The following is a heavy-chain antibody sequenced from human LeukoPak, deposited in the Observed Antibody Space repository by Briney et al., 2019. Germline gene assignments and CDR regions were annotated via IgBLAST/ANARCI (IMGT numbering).Heavy chain of an antibody. D-gene: IGHD2-15*01. V-gene: IGHV3-30*18. CDR3: AKGGDCSGGRCYSENWFDP. Sequence: PGGSLRLSCAASGFTFSSYGMHWVRQAPGKGLEWVAVLSYDGSDKSYADSVKGRFTISRDNSKNTLYLQMNSLRAEDTAVYYCAKGGDCSGGRCYSENWFDPWSQGTLVTVSS. CDR2: LSYDGSDK. CDR1: GFTFSSYG. J-gene: IGHJ5*02.